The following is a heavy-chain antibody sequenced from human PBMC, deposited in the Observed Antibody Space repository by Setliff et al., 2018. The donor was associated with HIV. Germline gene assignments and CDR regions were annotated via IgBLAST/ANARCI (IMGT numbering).Heavy chain of an antibody. J-gene: IGHJ4*02. CDR3: ARQLSNSLDH. Sequence: ASVKVSCKASGYTFTDYFIHWVRQAPGQGLEWMGWISPQNGDRKIPQRFRGRVTMTRDTSISTVYMELSGLTSDDTAVYFCARQLSNSLDHWGQGTPFTVSS. CDR1: GYTFTDYF. CDR2: ISPQNGDR. D-gene: IGHD1-1*01. V-gene: IGHV1-2*02.